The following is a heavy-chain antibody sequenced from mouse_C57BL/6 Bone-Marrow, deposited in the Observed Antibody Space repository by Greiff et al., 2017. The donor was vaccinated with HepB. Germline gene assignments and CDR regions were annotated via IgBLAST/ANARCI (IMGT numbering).Heavy chain of an antibody. CDR2: ISSGGSYT. CDR1: GFTFSSYG. J-gene: IGHJ4*01. D-gene: IGHD1-1*01. V-gene: IGHV5-6*01. Sequence: VQLKESGGDLVKPGGSLKLSCAASGFTFSSYGMSWVRQTPDKRLEWVATISSGGSYTYYPDSVKGRFTISRDNAKNTLYLQMSSLKSEDTAMYYCARLITTVVRAMDYWGQGTSVTVSS. CDR3: ARLITTVVRAMDY.